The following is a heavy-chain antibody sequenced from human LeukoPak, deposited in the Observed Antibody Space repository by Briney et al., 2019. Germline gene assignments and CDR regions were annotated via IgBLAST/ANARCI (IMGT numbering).Heavy chain of an antibody. CDR3: ARSSITMVRGVIAWGNYYYCGMDV. CDR2: IIPIFGTA. Sequence: ASVKVSCKASGGTFSSYAISWVRQAPGQGLEWMGGIIPIFGTANYAQKFQGRVTITADESTSTAYMELSSLRSEDTVVYYCARSSITMVRGVIAWGNYYYCGMDVWGQGTTVTVSS. D-gene: IGHD3-10*01. V-gene: IGHV1-69*13. J-gene: IGHJ6*02. CDR1: GGTFSSYA.